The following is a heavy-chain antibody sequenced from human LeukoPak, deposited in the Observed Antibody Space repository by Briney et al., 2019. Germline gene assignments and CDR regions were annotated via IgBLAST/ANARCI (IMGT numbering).Heavy chain of an antibody. Sequence: GASVKVSCKASGGTFSSYAISWVRQAPGQGLEWMGGIIPVLGIANYAQKFQGRVTITADESTSTAYMELSSLISEDTAVYYCAAPQSRISSYYYVMDVWGQGTTVTVSS. CDR3: AAPQSRISSYYYVMDV. J-gene: IGHJ6*02. D-gene: IGHD2-15*01. CDR1: GGTFSSYA. CDR2: IIPVLGIA. V-gene: IGHV1-69*10.